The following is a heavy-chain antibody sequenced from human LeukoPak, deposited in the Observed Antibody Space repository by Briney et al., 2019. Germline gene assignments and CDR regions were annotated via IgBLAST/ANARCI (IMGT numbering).Heavy chain of an antibody. CDR2: IKQDGSEK. J-gene: IGHJ6*02. CDR1: GFTFSSYW. V-gene: IGHV3-7*03. D-gene: IGHD5-18*01. Sequence: GGSLRLSCAASGFTFSSYWMSWVRQAPGKGLEWVANIKQDGSEKYYVDSVKGRFTISRDNAKNSLYLQMNSLRAEDTAVYYCARDRAMTQHDYYYYYYGMDVWGQGTTVTVS. CDR3: ARDRAMTQHDYYYYYYGMDV.